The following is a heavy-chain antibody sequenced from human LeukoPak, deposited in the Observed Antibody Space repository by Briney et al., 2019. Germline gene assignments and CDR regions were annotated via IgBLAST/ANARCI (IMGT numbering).Heavy chain of an antibody. CDR3: ARLYVVGATRWFQH. Sequence: GGSLRLSCAASGFTFSSYAMSWVRQAPGKGLEWVSDISRSGGSTYYADSVKGRFTISRDNSKNTLFLQMNSLRAEDTAVYYCARLYVVGATRWFQHWGQGTLVTVSS. V-gene: IGHV3-23*01. J-gene: IGHJ1*01. D-gene: IGHD1-26*01. CDR1: GFTFSSYA. CDR2: ISRSGGST.